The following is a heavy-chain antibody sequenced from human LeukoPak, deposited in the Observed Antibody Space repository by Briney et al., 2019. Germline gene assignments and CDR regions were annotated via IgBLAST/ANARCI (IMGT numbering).Heavy chain of an antibody. Sequence: ASVNVSCKASGGTFSSYAISWVRQAPGQGLEWMGGIIPIFGTANYAQKFQGRVTITADESTSTAYMELSSLRSEDTAVYYCARIYGDYVGVYYYYYGMDVWGQGTTVTVSS. D-gene: IGHD4-17*01. CDR3: ARIYGDYVGVYYYYYGMDV. J-gene: IGHJ6*02. V-gene: IGHV1-69*01. CDR2: IIPIFGTA. CDR1: GGTFSSYA.